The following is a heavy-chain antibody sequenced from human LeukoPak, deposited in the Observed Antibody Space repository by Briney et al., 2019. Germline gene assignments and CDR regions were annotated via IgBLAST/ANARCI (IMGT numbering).Heavy chain of an antibody. V-gene: IGHV4-61*02. J-gene: IGHJ3*02. CDR1: GGSISSGSYY. Sequence: SETLSLTCTVSGGSISSGSYYWSWIRQPAGKGLEWIGRIYTSGSTNYNPSLKSRVTISVDTSKNQFSLKLSSVTAAGTAVYSCATLNSYGDDGVFDIGAQGKMVTVS. CDR3: ATLNSYGDDGVFDI. D-gene: IGHD5-18*01. CDR2: IYTSGST.